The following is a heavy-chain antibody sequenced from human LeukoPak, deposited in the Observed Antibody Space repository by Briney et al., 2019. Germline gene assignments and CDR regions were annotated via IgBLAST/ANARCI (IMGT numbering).Heavy chain of an antibody. CDR2: ISYDGSNK. V-gene: IGHV3-30*04. D-gene: IGHD3-10*01. CDR3: ARVGGYF. J-gene: IGHJ4*02. CDR1: GFTFSIYA. Sequence: GTSLRLSCAASGFTFSIYAMYWVRQAPGKGLEWVAVISYDGSNKYYADSVKGRFTISRDNSKNTLYLQMNSLRAEDTAVYYCARVGGYFGGQGTLVTVSS.